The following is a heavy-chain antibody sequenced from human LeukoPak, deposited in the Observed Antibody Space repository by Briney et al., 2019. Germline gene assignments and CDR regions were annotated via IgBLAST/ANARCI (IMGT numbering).Heavy chain of an antibody. D-gene: IGHD2-15*01. CDR2: INTSGGST. CDR3: ARESCSGGSCWSPGSLNWFDP. J-gene: IGHJ5*02. Sequence: ASVRVSCKASGYTFTSYYMHWVRQAPGQGLERMGVINTSGGSTSYAQKFQGRVTMTRDTSTSTVYMELSSLRSEDTVVYYCARESCSGGSCWSPGSLNWFDPWGQGTLVTVSS. V-gene: IGHV1-46*01. CDR1: GYTFTSYY.